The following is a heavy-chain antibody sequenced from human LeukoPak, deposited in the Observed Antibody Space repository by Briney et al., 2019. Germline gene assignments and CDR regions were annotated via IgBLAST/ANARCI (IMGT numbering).Heavy chain of an antibody. CDR3: ARVITIFGVVKGPFDI. D-gene: IGHD3-3*01. CDR1: GYSFTTYW. CDR2: IYHGDYET. J-gene: IGHJ3*02. V-gene: IGHV5-51*01. Sequence: GESLQISCKGSGYSFTTYWLGWVRPMPGKGVDWMGIIYHGDYETRYSPPFQGQVTMSVDKSISTAYLQWSSLKASDTAIYYGARVITIFGVVKGPFDIWGQGTLVTVSS.